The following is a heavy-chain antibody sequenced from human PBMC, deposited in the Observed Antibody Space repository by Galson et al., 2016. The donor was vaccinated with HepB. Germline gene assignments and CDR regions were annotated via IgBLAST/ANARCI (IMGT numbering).Heavy chain of an antibody. J-gene: IGHJ4*02. CDR2: ISFDGSNK. Sequence: SLRLSCAASGFTFSTYWMNWVRQAPGRGLEWVAVISFDGSNKYYADSVKGRFTISRDNSKNTLYLQMNNLRAEDTAVYYCAREVSSGYYEVFDYWGQGALVTVSS. D-gene: IGHD3-22*01. CDR1: GFTFSTYW. V-gene: IGHV3-30-3*01. CDR3: AREVSSGYYEVFDY.